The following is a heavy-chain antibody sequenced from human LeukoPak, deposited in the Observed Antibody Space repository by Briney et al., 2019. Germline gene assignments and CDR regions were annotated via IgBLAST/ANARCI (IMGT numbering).Heavy chain of an antibody. V-gene: IGHV3-30*18. CDR3: AKEGHGSSLDY. CDR1: GVTFSSYG. J-gene: IGHJ4*02. D-gene: IGHD6-13*01. CDR2: ISYDGSNK. Sequence: PGRSLRLSCAASGVTFSSYGMHWVRQAPGKGLEWVAVISYDGSNKYYADSVKGRFTISRDNSKNTLYLQMNSLRAEDTAVYYCAKEGHGSSLDYWGQGTLVTVSS.